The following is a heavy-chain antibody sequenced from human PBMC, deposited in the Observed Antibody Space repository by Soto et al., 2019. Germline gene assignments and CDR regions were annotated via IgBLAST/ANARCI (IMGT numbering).Heavy chain of an antibody. CDR2: IYYSGST. V-gene: IGHV4-31*03. J-gene: IGHJ6*02. CDR1: GGSISSGGYY. D-gene: IGHD3-10*01. Sequence: PSETLSLTCTVSGGSISSGGYYWSWIRQHPGKGLEWIGYIYYSGSTYYNPSLKSRVTISVDTSKNQFSLKLSSVTAADTAVYYCARYYGSGSYYNWVSKDYYYYYGMDVWGQGTTVTVSS. CDR3: ARYYGSGSYYNWVSKDYYYYYGMDV.